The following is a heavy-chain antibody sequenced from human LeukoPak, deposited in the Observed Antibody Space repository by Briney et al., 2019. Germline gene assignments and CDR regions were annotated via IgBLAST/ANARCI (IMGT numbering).Heavy chain of an antibody. J-gene: IGHJ4*02. D-gene: IGHD3-9*01. Sequence: SETLSLTCSVSGGSIGSGSYYWSWIRQPAGKGLEWIGRIYTSGGTNYNPSLKSRVTISVDTSKNQFSLKLTSVTAADTAVYFCARGEDFERYYLAYWGQGTLVTVSS. CDR3: ARGEDFERYYLAY. CDR1: GGSIGSGSYY. V-gene: IGHV4-61*02. CDR2: IYTSGGT.